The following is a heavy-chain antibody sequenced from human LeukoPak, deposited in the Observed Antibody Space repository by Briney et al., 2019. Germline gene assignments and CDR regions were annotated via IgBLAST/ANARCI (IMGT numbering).Heavy chain of an antibody. CDR3: ARDGGYDYVWGSYRNFDY. Sequence: GASVKVSCKASGGIFSSHTISWVRQAPGQGLEWMGGIIPIFGTANYAQKFQGRVTITADESTSTAYMELSSLRSEDTAVYYCARDGGYDYVWGSYRNFDYWGQGTLVTVSS. CDR2: IIPIFGTA. J-gene: IGHJ4*02. V-gene: IGHV1-69*13. CDR1: GGIFSSHT. D-gene: IGHD3-16*02.